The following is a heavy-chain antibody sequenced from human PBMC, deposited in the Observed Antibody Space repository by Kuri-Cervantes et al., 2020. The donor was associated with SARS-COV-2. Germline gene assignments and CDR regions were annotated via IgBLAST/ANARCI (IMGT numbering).Heavy chain of an antibody. J-gene: IGHJ4*02. CDR3: AREVRGSYHTSYFDY. D-gene: IGHD1-26*01. Sequence: GGSLRLSCAASGFTFSSYSMNWVRQAPGKGLEWVSYISSSSTIYYADSVKGRFTISRDNAKNSLYLQMNSLRAEDTAVYYCAREVRGSYHTSYFDYWGQGTLVTVSS. CDR2: ISSSSTI. V-gene: IGHV3-48*01. CDR1: GFTFSSYS.